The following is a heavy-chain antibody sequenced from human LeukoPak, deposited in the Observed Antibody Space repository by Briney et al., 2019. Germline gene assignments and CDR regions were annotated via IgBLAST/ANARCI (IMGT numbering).Heavy chain of an antibody. V-gene: IGHV4-31*03. CDR3: ARERPWIRGYSYGYFDY. J-gene: IGHJ4*02. CDR2: IYYSGST. D-gene: IGHD5-18*01. Sequence: SETLSLTCTVSGGSISSGGYYWSWIRQHPGKGLEWIGYIYYSGSTYYNPSLKSRVTISVDTSKNQFSLKLSSVTAADTAVYYCARERPWIRGYSYGYFDYWGQGTLVTVSS. CDR1: GGSISSGGYY.